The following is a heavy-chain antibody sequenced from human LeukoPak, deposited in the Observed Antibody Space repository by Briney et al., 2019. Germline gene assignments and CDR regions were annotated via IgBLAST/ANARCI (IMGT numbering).Heavy chain of an antibody. CDR3: ASSSTYYDSSGLAFDY. CDR1: GYSFTSYW. D-gene: IGHD3-22*01. J-gene: IGHJ4*02. Sequence: GESLKISCKGSGYSFTSYWIGWVRPMPGKGLEWMGVIYPGDSDTRYSPSFQGQVTISADKSISTAYLQWSSLKASDTAMYYCASSSTYYDSSGLAFDYWGQGTLVTVSS. V-gene: IGHV5-51*01. CDR2: IYPGDSDT.